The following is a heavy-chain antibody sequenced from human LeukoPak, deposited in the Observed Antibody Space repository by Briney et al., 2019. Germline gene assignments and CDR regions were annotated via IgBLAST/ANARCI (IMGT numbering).Heavy chain of an antibody. CDR3: ARDYGNNWFDP. CDR2: IYHSGNT. CDR1: GGSISSYY. V-gene: IGHV4-59*01. D-gene: IGHD4-17*01. Sequence: SETLSLTCTVSGGSISSYYWSWIRQPPGKGLEWIGYIYHSGNTDYDPSLKSRVTISVDTSKNQFSLKLSSVTAADTAVYYCARDYGNNWFDPWGQGTLVTVSA. J-gene: IGHJ5*02.